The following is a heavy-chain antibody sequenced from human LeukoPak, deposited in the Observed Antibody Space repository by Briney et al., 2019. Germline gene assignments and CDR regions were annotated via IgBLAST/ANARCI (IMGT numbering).Heavy chain of an antibody. CDR1: GFTFSSYG. CDR2: IRYDGSNQ. Sequence: GGSLRLSCAASGFTFSSYGMHWVRQAPGKGLEWVAFIRYDGSNQYYADSVKGRFTISRDNSKNTLYLQMNSLRAEDTAVYYCASQGAARYYFDYWGQGTLVTVSS. D-gene: IGHD3-16*01. V-gene: IGHV3-30*02. J-gene: IGHJ4*02. CDR3: ASQGAARYYFDY.